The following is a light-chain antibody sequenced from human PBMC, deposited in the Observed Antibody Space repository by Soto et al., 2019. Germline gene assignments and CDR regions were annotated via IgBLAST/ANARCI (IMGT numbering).Light chain of an antibody. CDR2: RNN. V-gene: IGLV1-40*01. Sequence: QSVLTQPPSVSGAPGQRVTISCTGSNSNIGGGFDVHWYQQFPGTAPKLLIYRNNQRPSGVPDRFSGSKSGTSGSLAITGLQAEDEADYYCQSFWVFGGGTKLTVL. CDR1: NSNIGGGFD. J-gene: IGLJ2*01. CDR3: QSFWV.